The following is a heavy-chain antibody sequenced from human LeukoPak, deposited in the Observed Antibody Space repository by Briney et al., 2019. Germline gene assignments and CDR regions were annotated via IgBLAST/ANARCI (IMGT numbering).Heavy chain of an antibody. CDR1: GFTFSSYG. V-gene: IGHV3-30*02. Sequence: GGSLRLSCAASGFTFSSYGMHWVRQAPGKGLEWVAFIRYDGSNKYYADSVKGRFTISRDNSKNTLYLQMNSLRAEDTAVYYCAKDGGSGELSLNPDYWGQGTLVTVSS. J-gene: IGHJ4*02. CDR2: IRYDGSNK. D-gene: IGHD3-16*02. CDR3: AKDGGSGELSLNPDY.